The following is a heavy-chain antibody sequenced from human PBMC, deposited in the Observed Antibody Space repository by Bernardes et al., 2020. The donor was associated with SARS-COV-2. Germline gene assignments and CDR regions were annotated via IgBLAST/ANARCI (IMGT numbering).Heavy chain of an antibody. D-gene: IGHD1-26*01. CDR1: GFTFSDYY. CDR3: ARVVDSGSYYGNYYFDY. CDR2: ISSSSSYP. Sequence: GGSLRLSCAASGFTFSDYYMSWIRQAPGKGLEWVSYISSSSSYPNYADSVKGRFTISRDNAKNSLYLQMNSLRAEDTAVYYCARVVDSGSYYGNYYFDYWGQGTLVTVSS. V-gene: IGHV3-11*06. J-gene: IGHJ4*02.